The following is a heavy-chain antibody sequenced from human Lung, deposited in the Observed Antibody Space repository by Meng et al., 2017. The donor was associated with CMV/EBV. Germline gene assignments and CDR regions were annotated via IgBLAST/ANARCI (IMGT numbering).Heavy chain of an antibody. Sequence: QITLKESGPALMKPTQTLTLTCPFSGFSLDSSGMAVGWIRQPPGKPLEWLALISWDDDKRYSPSLENRLTVTRGTSRNQVVLRIANVDPADTGTYFCVHTSTPSSWQPDFWGPGLLVTVSS. J-gene: IGHJ4*01. CDR1: GFSLDSSGMA. CDR3: VHTSTPSSWQPDF. D-gene: IGHD6-13*01. V-gene: IGHV2-5*02. CDR2: ISWDDDK.